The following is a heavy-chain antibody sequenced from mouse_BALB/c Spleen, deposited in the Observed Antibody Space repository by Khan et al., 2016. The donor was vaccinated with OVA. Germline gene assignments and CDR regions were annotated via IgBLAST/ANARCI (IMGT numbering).Heavy chain of an antibody. CDR3: TRHGYVAWFTY. CDR2: IDPFSGGT. V-gene: IGHV1S135*01. Sequence: VQLKQSGPELMKPGASVKISCKASGYSFTTYYIHWVIQSHGKSPEWIGFIDPFSGGTTYNQKFKGKATLTADQSSSTAYIHLSNLTSEDSAVYYCTRHGYVAWFTYWGQGTLVTVSA. D-gene: IGHD2-2*01. J-gene: IGHJ3*01. CDR1: GYSFTTYY.